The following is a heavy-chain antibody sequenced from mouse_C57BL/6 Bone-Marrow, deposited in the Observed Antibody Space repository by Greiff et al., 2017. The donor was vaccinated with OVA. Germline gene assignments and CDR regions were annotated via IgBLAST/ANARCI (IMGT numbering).Heavy chain of an antibody. CDR3: ARDGITTVVATDFDV. V-gene: IGHV5-4*01. CDR1: GFTFSSYA. Sequence: EVQLVESGGGLVKPGGSLKLSCAASGFTFSSYAMYWVRQTPEKRLEWVATISDGGSYTYYPDNVQGRFTISRDNAKNNLYLQMSHLKSEDTAMYYCARDGITTVVATDFDVWGTGTTVTVSS. CDR2: ISDGGSYT. J-gene: IGHJ1*03. D-gene: IGHD1-1*01.